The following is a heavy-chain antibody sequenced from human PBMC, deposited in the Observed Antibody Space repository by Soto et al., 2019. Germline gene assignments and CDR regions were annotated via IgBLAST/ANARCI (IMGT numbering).Heavy chain of an antibody. CDR3: ASDPGIAAAGTGGFDY. CDR2: IIPILGIA. J-gene: IGHJ4*02. V-gene: IGHV1-69*02. D-gene: IGHD6-13*01. Sequence: SVKVSCKASGGTFSSYTISWVRQAPGQGLEWMGRIIPILGIANYAQKFQGRVTITADKSTSTAYMELSSLRSEDTAVYYCASDPGIAAAGTGGFDYWGQGTLVTVS. CDR1: GGTFSSYT.